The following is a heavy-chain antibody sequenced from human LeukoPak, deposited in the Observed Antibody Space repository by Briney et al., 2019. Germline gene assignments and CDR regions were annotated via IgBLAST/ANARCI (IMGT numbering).Heavy chain of an antibody. Sequence: SETLSLTCTVSGDSISSSSYYWSWIRQPPGKGLEWIGYIHYSGSTNYNPSLKSRVTISGDTSQNQFSLKLNSVTAADTAMYYCARAFGCYPGICGFDIWGQGTMVTVSS. CDR1: GDSISSSSYY. J-gene: IGHJ3*02. V-gene: IGHV4-61*01. CDR3: ARAFGCYPGICGFDI. CDR2: IHYSGST. D-gene: IGHD2-15*01.